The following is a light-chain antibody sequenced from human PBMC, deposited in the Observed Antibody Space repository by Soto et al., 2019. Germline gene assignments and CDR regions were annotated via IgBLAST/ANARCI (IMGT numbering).Light chain of an antibody. Sequence: DIQMTQSPSTVSAYVGDSVTITCRASQSITTWLAWYQQKPGKAPKLLIYDASSLESGVPSRFSGSGSGTEFTLTISSLQPDDFATYYCQQYYNYPETFGQGTKVDIK. CDR2: DAS. CDR1: QSITTW. V-gene: IGKV1-5*01. J-gene: IGKJ1*01. CDR3: QQYYNYPET.